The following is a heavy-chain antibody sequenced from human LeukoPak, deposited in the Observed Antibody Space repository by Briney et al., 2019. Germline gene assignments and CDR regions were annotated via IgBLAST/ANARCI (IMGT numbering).Heavy chain of an antibody. CDR3: ARDSYSLSAALYYYYYMDV. V-gene: IGHV4-61*02. CDR1: GGSLSSGSDY. CDR2: IYTSGST. J-gene: IGHJ6*03. Sequence: SETLSLTCTVSGGSLSSGSDYWSWIRQPAGKGLEWIGRIYTSGSTNYNPSLKSRVTISVDTSKNQFSLRLSSVTAADTAVYYCARDSYSLSAALYYYYYMDVWGKGTTVTVSS. D-gene: IGHD2-21*01.